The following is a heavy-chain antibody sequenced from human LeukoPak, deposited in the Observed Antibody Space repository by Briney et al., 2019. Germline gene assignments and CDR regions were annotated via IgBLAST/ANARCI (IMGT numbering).Heavy chain of an antibody. Sequence: PSETLSLTCTVSGGSISSSNWWSWVRQPPGKGLEWIGEIYHSGSTNYNPSLKSRATISVDKSKNQFSLKLSSVTAADTAVYYCASAGFLETTHKNWFDPWGQGTLVTVSS. CDR2: IYHSGST. CDR3: ASAGFLETTHKNWFDP. V-gene: IGHV4-4*02. J-gene: IGHJ5*02. D-gene: IGHD3-3*01. CDR1: GGSISSSNW.